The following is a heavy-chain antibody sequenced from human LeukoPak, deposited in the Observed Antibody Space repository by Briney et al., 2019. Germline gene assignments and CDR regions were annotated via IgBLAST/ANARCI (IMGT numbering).Heavy chain of an antibody. J-gene: IGHJ4*02. CDR3: TTARGVH. CDR1: GFTFSSSA. Sequence: GGSLRLSCAASGFTFSSSAMSWVRQAPGKGQEWVSAISNNGGYTYYADSVQGRFTISRDNSKSTLCLQMNSLKTEDTAVYYCTTARGVHWGQGTLVTVSS. CDR2: ISNNGGYT. D-gene: IGHD2-2*01. V-gene: IGHV3-23*01.